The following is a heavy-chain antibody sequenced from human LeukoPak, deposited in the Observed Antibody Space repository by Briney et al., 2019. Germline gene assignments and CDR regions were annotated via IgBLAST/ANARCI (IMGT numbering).Heavy chain of an antibody. Sequence: PGGSLRLSCAASGFTFSSYTMNWVRQAPGKGLERLSYISRSSSTIYYADSVKGRFTISRDNAKNSLYLQMNSLRAEDTAVYYCARAAAGLYNWFDPWGQGTLVTVSS. V-gene: IGHV3-48*01. J-gene: IGHJ5*02. D-gene: IGHD6-13*01. CDR2: ISRSSSTI. CDR3: ARAAAGLYNWFDP. CDR1: GFTFSSYT.